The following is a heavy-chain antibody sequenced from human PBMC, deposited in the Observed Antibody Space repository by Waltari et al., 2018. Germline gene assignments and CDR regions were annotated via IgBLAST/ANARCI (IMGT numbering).Heavy chain of an antibody. CDR2: ISGSGGST. D-gene: IGHD4-4*01. V-gene: IGHV3-23*01. Sequence: EVQLLESGGGLVQPGGSLRLSCAASGFTFSSYAMSWVRQAPGKGLEWVSAISGSGGSTYYADAVKVRFTISRDNSKNTLYLQMNSLRAEDTAVYYCAKRGSYSNYQDYYYGMDVWGQGTTVTVSS. CDR1: GFTFSSYA. CDR3: AKRGSYSNYQDYYYGMDV. J-gene: IGHJ6*02.